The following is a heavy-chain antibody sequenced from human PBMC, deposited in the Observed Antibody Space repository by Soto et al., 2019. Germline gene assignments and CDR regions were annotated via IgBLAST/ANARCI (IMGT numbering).Heavy chain of an antibody. J-gene: IGHJ6*02. Sequence: PGGSLRLSCAASGFAFSGFEMNWVRQAPGKGLEWVSYISSGASNMYYADSEKGRFTISRDNAQSSLYLQMNSLRVEDTAVYYCARDPNYDFWSGYRNKEGTYGMDVWGQGTTVTVSS. CDR2: ISSGASNM. CDR3: ARDPNYDFWSGYRNKEGTYGMDV. V-gene: IGHV3-48*03. CDR1: GFAFSGFE. D-gene: IGHD3-3*01.